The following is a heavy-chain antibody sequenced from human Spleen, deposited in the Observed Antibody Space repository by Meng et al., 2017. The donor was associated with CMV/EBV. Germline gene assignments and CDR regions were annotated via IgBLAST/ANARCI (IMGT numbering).Heavy chain of an antibody. CDR3: VKDKDLLWSHGGFDF. Sequence: SLKISCAASGFTFSSYSMHWVRQAPGKGLEWGSGISWNSGSIGYAGSVEGRFTISRDNAKKSLYLQMHSLGTEDTALYYCVKDKDLLWSHGGFDFWGQGTMVTVSS. V-gene: IGHV3-9*01. J-gene: IGHJ3*01. CDR2: ISWNSGSI. CDR1: GFTFSSYS. D-gene: IGHD3-10*01.